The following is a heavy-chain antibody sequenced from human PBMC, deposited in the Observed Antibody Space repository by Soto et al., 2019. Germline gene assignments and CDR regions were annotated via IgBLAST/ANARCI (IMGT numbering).Heavy chain of an antibody. Sequence: PGGSLRLSCAASGFTFSDYYMSWIRQAPGKGLEWVSYISSSGSTIYYADSVKGRFTISRDNAKNSLYLQMNSLRAEDTALYYCASPTVPPHYGMDVWGQGTKVTVSS. CDR1: GFTFSDYY. D-gene: IGHD4-17*01. V-gene: IGHV3-11*01. CDR3: ASPTVPPHYGMDV. CDR2: ISSSGSTI. J-gene: IGHJ6*02.